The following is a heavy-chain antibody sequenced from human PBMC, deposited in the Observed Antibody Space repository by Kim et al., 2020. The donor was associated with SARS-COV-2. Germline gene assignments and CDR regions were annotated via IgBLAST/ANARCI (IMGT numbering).Heavy chain of an antibody. D-gene: IGHD4-17*01. J-gene: IGHJ2*01. CDR1: GGSISSYY. V-gene: IGHV4-59*08. Sequence: SETLSLTCTVSGGSISSYYWSWILQPPGKGLEWIGYIYYSGSTNYNPSLKSRVTISVDTSKNQFSLKLSSVTAADTAVYYCARSPSTVSSWYFDLWGRGTLVTVSS. CDR3: ARSPSTVSSWYFDL. CDR2: IYYSGST.